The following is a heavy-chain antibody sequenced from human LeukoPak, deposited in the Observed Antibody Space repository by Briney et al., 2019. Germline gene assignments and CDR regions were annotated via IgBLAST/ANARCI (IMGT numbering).Heavy chain of an antibody. CDR1: GFTFSSYA. V-gene: IGHV3-23*01. CDR2: ISGSGGST. Sequence: PGGSLRLSCAASGFTFSSYAMSWVRQAPGKGLEWVSAISGSGGSTYYADSVKGRFTISRDNSKNTLYLQMNSLRAEDTAVYYCARGGVDYDILTGYYSTYYFDYWGQGTLVTVSS. J-gene: IGHJ4*02. CDR3: ARGGVDYDILTGYYSTYYFDY. D-gene: IGHD3-9*01.